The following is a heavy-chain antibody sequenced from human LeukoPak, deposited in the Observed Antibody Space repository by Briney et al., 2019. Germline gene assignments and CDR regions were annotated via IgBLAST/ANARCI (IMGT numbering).Heavy chain of an antibody. CDR2: INPNSGGT. J-gene: IGHJ5*02. CDR1: GYTFTGHY. V-gene: IGHV1-2*02. CDR3: ARGVIVVVVAESWFDP. D-gene: IGHD2-15*01. Sequence: GASVKVSCKASGYTFTGHYMHWVRQAPGQGLEWMGWINPNSGGTNYAQKFQGRVTMTRDTSISTAYMELSRLRSDDTAVYYCARGVIVVVVAESWFDPWGQGTLVTVSS.